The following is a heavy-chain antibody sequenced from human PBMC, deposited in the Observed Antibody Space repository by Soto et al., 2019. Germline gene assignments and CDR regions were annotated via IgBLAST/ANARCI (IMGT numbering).Heavy chain of an antibody. CDR2: ISGSGGST. V-gene: IGHV3-23*01. D-gene: IGHD3-10*01. Sequence: EVQLLESGGGLVQPGGSLRLSCAASGFTFSSYAMSWVRQAPGKGLEWVSAISGSGGSTYYADSVKGRFTISRDNSKNTLYLQMNSLSAEDTAVYYCATVSGYYGSGSYFDYRGQGPLVTVSS. J-gene: IGHJ4*02. CDR1: GFTFSSYA. CDR3: ATVSGYYGSGSYFDY.